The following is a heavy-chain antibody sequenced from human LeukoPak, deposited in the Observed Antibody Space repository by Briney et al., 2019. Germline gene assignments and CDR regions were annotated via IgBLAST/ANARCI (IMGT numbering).Heavy chain of an antibody. CDR2: IKQDGSEK. CDR1: GFTFSSYW. D-gene: IGHD3-22*01. Sequence: GGSLRLSCAASGFTFSSYWMSWVRQAPGKGLEWVANIKQDGSEKYYVDSVKGRFTISRDNAKNSLHLQMNSLRAEDTAVYYCARLSDSSGAPRSDYWGQGTLVTVSS. J-gene: IGHJ4*02. CDR3: ARLSDSSGAPRSDY. V-gene: IGHV3-7*03.